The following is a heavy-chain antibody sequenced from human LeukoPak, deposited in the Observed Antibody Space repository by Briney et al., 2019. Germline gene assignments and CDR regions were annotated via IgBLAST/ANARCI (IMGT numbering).Heavy chain of an antibody. CDR1: GGSISSSSYY. Sequence: SETLSLTCTVSGGSISSSSYYWGWIRQPPGKGLEWIGSIYYSGSTYYNPSLKSRVTISVDTSKNQFSLKLSSVTAADTAVCYCARHNYYNFWNALNWFDPWGQGTPVTVSS. V-gene: IGHV4-39*01. D-gene: IGHD3-3*01. CDR3: ARHNYYNFWNALNWFDP. CDR2: IYYSGST. J-gene: IGHJ5*02.